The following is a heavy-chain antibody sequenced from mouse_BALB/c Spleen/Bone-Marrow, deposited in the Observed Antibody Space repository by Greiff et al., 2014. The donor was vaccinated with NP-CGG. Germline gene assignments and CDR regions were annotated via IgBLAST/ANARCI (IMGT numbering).Heavy chain of an antibody. CDR1: GFTFSDYY. CDR3: AREMAMDY. CDR2: ISDGGSYT. J-gene: IGHJ4*01. V-gene: IGHV5-4*02. Sequence: EVKLMESGGGLVKPGGSLKLSCAASGFTFSDYYMYWVRQTPEKRLEWVATISDGGSYTYNPDSVKGRFTISRDNAKNNLYLQMSSLKSEDTAMYYCAREMAMDYWGQGTSVTVSS.